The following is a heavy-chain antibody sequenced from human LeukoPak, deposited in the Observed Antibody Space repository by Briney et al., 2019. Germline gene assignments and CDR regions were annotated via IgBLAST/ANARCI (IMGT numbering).Heavy chain of an antibody. CDR3: AKLPRAVAVPNWFDP. V-gene: IGHV3-23*01. CDR1: GFTFSSYA. CDR2: IRGSGGST. Sequence: GGSVRLSCAACGFTFSSYALSGVRQAPGRGLEWVSAIRGSGGSTYSADSVKGRFTNSRDNSKNTLYLQMNSLRAEDTAVYYCAKLPRAVAVPNWFDPWGQGTLVTVSS. D-gene: IGHD6-19*01. J-gene: IGHJ5*02.